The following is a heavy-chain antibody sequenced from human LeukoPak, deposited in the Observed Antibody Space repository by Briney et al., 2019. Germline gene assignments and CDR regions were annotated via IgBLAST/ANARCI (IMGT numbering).Heavy chain of an antibody. CDR2: ISGSGGST. J-gene: IGHJ3*02. V-gene: IGHV3-23*01. D-gene: IGHD5-12*01. Sequence: PGGSLRLSCAASGFTFSSYAMSWVRQAPGKGLEWVSAISGSGGSTYYADSVKGRFTISRDNSKNTLYLQMNSLRAEDTAVYYCAKAYHPFNIELEDDAFDIWGQGTMVTVSS. CDR1: GFTFSSYA. CDR3: AKAYHPFNIELEDDAFDI.